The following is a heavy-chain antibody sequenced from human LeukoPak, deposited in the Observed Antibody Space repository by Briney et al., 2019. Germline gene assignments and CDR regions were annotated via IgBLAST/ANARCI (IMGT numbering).Heavy chain of an antibody. CDR1: GFTFSSYA. Sequence: PGGSLRLSCAASGFTFSSYAMHWVRQAPGKGLEWVAVISYDGSNKYYADSVKGRFTISRDNSKNTLYLQMNSLRAEDTAVYYCARGAVRGTVTHFDHWGQGTLVTVSS. J-gene: IGHJ4*02. CDR3: ARGAVRGTVTHFDH. CDR2: ISYDGSNK. D-gene: IGHD4-17*01. V-gene: IGHV3-30-3*01.